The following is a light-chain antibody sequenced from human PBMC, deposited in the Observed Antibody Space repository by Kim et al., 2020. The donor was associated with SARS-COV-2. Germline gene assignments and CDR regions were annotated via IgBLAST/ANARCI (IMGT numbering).Light chain of an antibody. J-gene: IGKJ4*01. V-gene: IGKV1D-13*01. CDR1: QGISSA. CDR2: DAS. Sequence: AIQLTQSPSSLSASVGDRVTITCRASQGISSALAWYQQKPGEAPKFLIYDASSLESGVPSRFSGSGSGTDFTLTISSLQPEDFATYYCQHFKNYPRFGGGTKVGYQT. CDR3: QHFKNYPR.